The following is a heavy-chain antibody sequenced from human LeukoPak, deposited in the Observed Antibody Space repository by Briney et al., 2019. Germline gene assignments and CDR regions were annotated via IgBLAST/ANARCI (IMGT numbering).Heavy chain of an antibody. CDR3: AREPSEVLLEWLSTNYYFDY. CDR1: GGSISSYY. CDR2: IYYSGST. Sequence: SETLSLTCTVSGGSISSYYWSWIRQPPGKGLEWIGYIYYSGSTNYNPSLKSRVTISVDTSKNQFSLKLSSVTAADTAVYYCAREPSEVLLEWLSTNYYFDYWGQGTLVTVSS. J-gene: IGHJ4*02. V-gene: IGHV4-59*01. D-gene: IGHD3-3*01.